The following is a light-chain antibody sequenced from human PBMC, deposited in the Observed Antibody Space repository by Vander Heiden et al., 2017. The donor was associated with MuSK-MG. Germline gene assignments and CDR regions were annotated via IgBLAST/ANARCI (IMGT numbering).Light chain of an antibody. CDR1: QSVFYSTNNKDY. V-gene: IGKV4-1*01. CDR2: WAS. CDR3: QQYYGIPFT. J-gene: IGKJ2*01. Sequence: DIVMTQSPDSLALSLGERATINCKSSQSVFYSTNNKDYLAWFQQKVGQPPKLLIYWASSRESGVPDRFSGSGSGTDFTLTINSLRAEDVAVYYCQQYYGIPFTFGQGTKLEIK.